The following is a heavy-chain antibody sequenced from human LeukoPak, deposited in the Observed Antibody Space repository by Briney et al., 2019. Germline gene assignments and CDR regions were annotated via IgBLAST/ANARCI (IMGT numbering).Heavy chain of an antibody. J-gene: IGHJ4*02. CDR3: AKLSLSGRSQSADY. Sequence: HPGGSLRLSCVASGLTFNGHSMSWVRQAPGMGLEWVSVVSTNGDVTFYADSVKGRFTISRDNSKNTLFLQMNSLRAEDTAVYYCAKLSLSGRSQSADYWGQGTLVTVSS. D-gene: IGHD3-10*01. CDR1: GLTFNGHS. CDR2: VSTNGDVT. V-gene: IGHV3-23*01.